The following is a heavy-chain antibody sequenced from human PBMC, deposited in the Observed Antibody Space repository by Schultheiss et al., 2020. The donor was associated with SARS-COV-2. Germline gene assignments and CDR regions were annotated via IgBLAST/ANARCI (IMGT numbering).Heavy chain of an antibody. V-gene: IGHV4-34*01. D-gene: IGHD3-16*01. CDR1: GGSFSGYY. J-gene: IGHJ4*02. Sequence: SQTLSLTCAVYGGSFSGYYWSWIRQPPGKGLEWIGEINHSGSTNYNPSLKSRVTISVDTSKNQFSLKLSSVTAADTAVYYCARGPKGGVEFDYWGQGTLVTVSS. CDR3: ARGPKGGVEFDY. CDR2: INHSGST.